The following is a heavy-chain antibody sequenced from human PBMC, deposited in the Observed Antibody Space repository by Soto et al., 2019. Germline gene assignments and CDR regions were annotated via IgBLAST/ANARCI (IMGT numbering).Heavy chain of an antibody. CDR1: GFTFSSYW. V-gene: IGHV3-7*01. CDR2: IKQDGSEK. J-gene: IGHJ4*02. CDR3: ARDHVWFLVDTAMDPMYYFDY. Sequence: GGSLRLSCAASGFTFSSYWMSWVRQAPGKGLEWVANIKQDGSEKYYAVSVKSRITINPDTSKNQFSLQLNSVTPEDTAVYYCARDHVWFLVDTAMDPMYYFDYWGQGTLVTVSS. D-gene: IGHD5-18*01.